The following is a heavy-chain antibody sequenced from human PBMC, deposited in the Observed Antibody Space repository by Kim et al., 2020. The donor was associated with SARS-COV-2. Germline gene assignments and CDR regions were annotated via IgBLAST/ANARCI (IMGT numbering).Heavy chain of an antibody. CDR2: FYNSGST. CDR3: ARDRGKPPKLELRMNFYSYGMDV. V-gene: IGHV4-59*01. D-gene: IGHD1-7*01. CDR1: GGSISSYY. Sequence: SETLSLTCTVSGGSISSYYWSWIRQSPGKGLEWIGYFYNSGSTKYNPSLKSRVTISADMSKNQFSLKLSSVTAADTAVYYCARDRGKPPKLELRMNFYSYGMDVWGQGTTVTVSS. J-gene: IGHJ6*02.